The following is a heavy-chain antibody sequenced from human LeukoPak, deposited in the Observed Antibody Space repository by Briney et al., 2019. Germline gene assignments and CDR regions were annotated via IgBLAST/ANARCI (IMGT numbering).Heavy chain of an antibody. CDR2: IYYSGIT. J-gene: IGHJ6*02. Sequence: SETLSLTCTVSGGSISSSSYYWGWIRQPPGKGLEWIGSIYYSGITCYNPSLKSRVTISVDTSKNQFSLKLSSVTAADTAVYYCARPGLAARPYYYYGMDVWGQGTTVTVCS. V-gene: IGHV4-39*01. CDR1: GGSISSSSYY. D-gene: IGHD6-6*01. CDR3: ARPGLAARPYYYYGMDV.